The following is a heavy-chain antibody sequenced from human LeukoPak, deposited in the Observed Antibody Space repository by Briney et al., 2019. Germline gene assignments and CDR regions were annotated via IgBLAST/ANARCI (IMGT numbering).Heavy chain of an antibody. D-gene: IGHD2/OR15-2a*01. V-gene: IGHV4-39*01. CDR1: GGSISSTSYY. CDR2: IFYSGNT. J-gene: IGHJ4*02. Sequence: SETLSLTCTVSGGSISSTSYYWGWIRQPPGKGLEWIGSIFYSGNTSYNSSLKSRVTISVDTSKNQFSLKVSSVTAADTAVYYCAGHHPRNTVDFWGQGTLVTVSS. CDR3: AGHHPRNTVDF.